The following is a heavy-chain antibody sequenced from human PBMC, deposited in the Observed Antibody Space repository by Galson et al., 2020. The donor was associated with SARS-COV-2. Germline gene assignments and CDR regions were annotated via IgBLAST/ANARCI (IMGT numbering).Heavy chain of an antibody. CDR2: IYPGDSDT. D-gene: IGHD5-12*01. J-gene: IGHJ4*01. Sequence: GESLKISCKGSGYSFTNSWIAWVRQMPGKGLEWMGNIYPGDSDTRYSPSFQGQVTISVDKSINTAYLQWSSLKASDTAMYYCARGRDGYRSPXDYXGXGSXVTVSS. CDR3: ARGRDGYRSPXDY. CDR1: GYSFTNSW. V-gene: IGHV5-51*01.